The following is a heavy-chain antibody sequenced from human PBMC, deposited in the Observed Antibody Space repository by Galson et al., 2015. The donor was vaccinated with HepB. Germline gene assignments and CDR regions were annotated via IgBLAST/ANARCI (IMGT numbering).Heavy chain of an antibody. V-gene: IGHV3-30*18. D-gene: IGHD5-18*01. CDR1: GFTFSSYA. J-gene: IGHJ6*02. CDR2: TSYDGNEA. CDR3: VKDQGSYDFHHYGMDV. Sequence: SLRLSCAASGFTFSSYAMHWVRQAPGKGLEWVALTSYDGNEADYGNSVKGRFTISRDNSRSSLYLQMNCLRAEDTAVYYCVKDQGSYDFHHYGMDVWGQGTTVIVSS.